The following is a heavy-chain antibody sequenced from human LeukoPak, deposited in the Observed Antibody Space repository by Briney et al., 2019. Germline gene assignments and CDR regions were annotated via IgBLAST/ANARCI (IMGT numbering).Heavy chain of an antibody. Sequence: GGSLRLSCAASGFTVSSNYMSWVRQAPGRGLEYVSVISSDGDTTYYTNSVNGRFTISRDNSKNTLYLQMGSLRGEDMAVYFCARGPSLDMATIWYNYYGMDVWGQGTTVTVSS. J-gene: IGHJ6*02. V-gene: IGHV3-64*01. CDR3: ARGPSLDMATIWYNYYGMDV. CDR2: ISSDGDTT. D-gene: IGHD5-24*01. CDR1: GFTVSSNY.